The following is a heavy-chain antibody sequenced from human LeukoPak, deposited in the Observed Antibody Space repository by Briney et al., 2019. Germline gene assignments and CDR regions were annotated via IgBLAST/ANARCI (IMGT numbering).Heavy chain of an antibody. CDR3: ARASDFWSGHNWFDP. CDR2: IYYSGST. Sequence: PSETLSLTCTVSGGSNSSGGYYWSWIPQHPGKGLEWIGYIYYSGSTYYNPSLKSRVTISVDTSKNQFSLKLSSVTAADTAVYYCARASDFWSGHNWFDPWGQGTLVTVSS. J-gene: IGHJ5*02. CDR1: GGSNSSGGYY. V-gene: IGHV4-31*03. D-gene: IGHD3-3*01.